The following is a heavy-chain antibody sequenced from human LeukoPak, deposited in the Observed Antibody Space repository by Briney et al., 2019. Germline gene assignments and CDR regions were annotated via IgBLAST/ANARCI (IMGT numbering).Heavy chain of an antibody. Sequence: GGSLILSCAASGFTFSSYEMNWVRQAPGKGLEWVSFLSSSGATIYYADSVKGRFTISRDNARNSPYLQMTSLRADDTAVYYCARSLQWLQIFFDSWGQGTLVTVSS. CDR2: LSSSGATI. D-gene: IGHD6-19*01. V-gene: IGHV3-48*03. CDR1: GFTFSSYE. J-gene: IGHJ4*02. CDR3: ARSLQWLQIFFDS.